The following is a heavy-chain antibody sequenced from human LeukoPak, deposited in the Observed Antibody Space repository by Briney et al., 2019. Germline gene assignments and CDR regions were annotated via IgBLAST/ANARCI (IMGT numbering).Heavy chain of an antibody. D-gene: IGHD2/OR15-2a*01. J-gene: IGHJ4*02. CDR3: ARGGFLRGSFDY. Sequence: SETLSLTCTVSGGSISSYYWSWIRQPPGKGLEWIGHIYTSGSTNYNPSLKSRVTISVDTSKNQFSLKLSSVTAADTAVYYCARGGFLRGSFDYWGQGTLVTVSS. V-gene: IGHV4-4*08. CDR1: GGSISSYY. CDR2: IYTSGST.